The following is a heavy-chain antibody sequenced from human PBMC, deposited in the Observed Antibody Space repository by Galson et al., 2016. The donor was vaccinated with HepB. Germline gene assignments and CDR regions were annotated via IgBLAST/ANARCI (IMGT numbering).Heavy chain of an antibody. CDR3: ARQGSSAGELYYYYGMDV. V-gene: IGHV5-10-1*01. D-gene: IGHD2-15*01. Sequence: AEVKKPGASLRISCKDSGYSFSTYWIIWVRQMPGKGLEWMGRIDPSDSYTNYSPSFQSHVTISADKSISTAYLQWSSLKASDTGIYYCARQGSSAGELYYYYGMDVWGQGTTVTVPS. J-gene: IGHJ6*02. CDR1: GYSFSTYW. CDR2: IDPSDSYT.